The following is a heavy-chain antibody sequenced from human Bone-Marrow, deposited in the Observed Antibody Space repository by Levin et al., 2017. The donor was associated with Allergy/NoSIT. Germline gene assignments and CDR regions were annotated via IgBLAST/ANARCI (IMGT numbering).Heavy chain of an antibody. CDR2: IKKDGSEK. CDR1: GFTLSAYW. CDR3: AREPARGGDFDY. J-gene: IGHJ4*02. Sequence: GGSLRLSCAASGFTLSAYWMNWVRQAPGKGLEWVAQIKKDGSEKYYVGSVKGRFTISRDNAKNSLYLQMNSLRAEDTAVYYCAREPARGGDFDYWGQGTLVTVSS. V-gene: IGHV3-7*04. D-gene: IGHD3-10*01.